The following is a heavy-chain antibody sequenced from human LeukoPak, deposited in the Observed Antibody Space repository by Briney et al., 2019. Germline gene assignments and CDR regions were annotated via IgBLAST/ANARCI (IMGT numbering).Heavy chain of an antibody. CDR3: ARDRNWYFDS. CDR2: IWYDGSNK. CDR1: GXTFRTYG. J-gene: IGHJ4*02. Sequence: GGSLRLSCAASGXTFRTYGMHWVRQTPGKGLEWVAGIWYDGSNKYNVDSVTGRFTISRDNSNNTLFLQLDSLRAEDTAVYYCARDRNWYFDSWGQGTLVTVSS. V-gene: IGHV3-33*01. D-gene: IGHD1-20*01.